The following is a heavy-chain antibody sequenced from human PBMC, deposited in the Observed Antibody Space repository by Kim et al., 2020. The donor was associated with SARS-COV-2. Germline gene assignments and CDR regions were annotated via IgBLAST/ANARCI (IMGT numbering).Heavy chain of an antibody. V-gene: IGHV3-30*04. J-gene: IGHJ6*02. CDR3: ARSHYGSYYYYGMDV. CDR1: GFTFSSYA. D-gene: IGHD4-17*01. CDR2: ISYDGSNK. Sequence: GGSLRLSCAASGFTFSSYAMHWVRQAPGKGLEWVAVISYDGSNKYYADSVKGRFTISRDNSKNTLYLQMNSLRAEDTAVYYCARSHYGSYYYYGMDVWGQGTGVPVSS.